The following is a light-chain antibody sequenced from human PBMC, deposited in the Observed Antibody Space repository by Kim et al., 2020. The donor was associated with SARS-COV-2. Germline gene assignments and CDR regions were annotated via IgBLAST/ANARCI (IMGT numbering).Light chain of an antibody. J-gene: IGKJ4*01. CDR2: GAS. CDR1: QGINNY. Sequence: DIQMTQSPSLLSASVGDRVTITCRASQGINNYLAWFQQKPGKAPKSLIYGASSLQSEVPSKFSGSGSGTDFTLTISSLQPDDFATYYCQQYKSYPLTFGGGTKLEI. CDR3: QQYKSYPLT. V-gene: IGKV1-16*02.